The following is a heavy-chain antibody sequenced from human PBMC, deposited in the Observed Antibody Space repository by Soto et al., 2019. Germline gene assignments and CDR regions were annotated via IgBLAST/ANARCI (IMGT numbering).Heavy chain of an antibody. CDR2: ISTGGAYM. J-gene: IGHJ4*02. D-gene: IGHD2-21*01. Sequence: EVQLVESGGGLVKAGGSLRLFCTASGFTFRNYNMNWVRQAPGKGLEWVSSISTGGAYMFYADSVKGRFTISRDNAQNSLFLQIDSPRAEDTPVYSCARDIASPGGDYFDSWGQGTLVTVSS. CDR3: ARDIASPGGDYFDS. V-gene: IGHV3-21*06. CDR1: GFTFRNYN.